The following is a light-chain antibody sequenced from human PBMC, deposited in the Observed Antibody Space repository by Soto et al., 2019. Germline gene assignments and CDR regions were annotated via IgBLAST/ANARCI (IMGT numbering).Light chain of an antibody. CDR2: DVD. J-gene: IGLJ3*02. CDR3: CSYAGSYHVM. V-gene: IGLV2-11*01. Sequence: QSALTQPRSVSGSPGQSVTISCTGTSSDVGGYKYVSWYQQHPGKAPKLMIYDVDKRPSGVPDRFSGSKSGNTASLTISGLQADDEAGYHCCSYAGSYHVMFGGGTQLTVL. CDR1: SSDVGGYKY.